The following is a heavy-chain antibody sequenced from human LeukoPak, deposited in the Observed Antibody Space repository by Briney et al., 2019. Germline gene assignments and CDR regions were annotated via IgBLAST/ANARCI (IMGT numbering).Heavy chain of an antibody. CDR1: GGSISGCSYS. CDR3: ARVVAAAAARFDP. V-gene: IGHV4-30-4*07. CDR2: IYYSGSI. J-gene: IGHJ5*02. D-gene: IGHD5-12*01. Sequence: SETLSLTCAVSGGSISGCSYSWSWIRQPPGKGLEWIGYIYYSGSIYYNPSLKSRVTIAVDTSKKQFPLKLTSVTAADTAVYYCARVVAAAAARFDPWGQGTLVTVSS.